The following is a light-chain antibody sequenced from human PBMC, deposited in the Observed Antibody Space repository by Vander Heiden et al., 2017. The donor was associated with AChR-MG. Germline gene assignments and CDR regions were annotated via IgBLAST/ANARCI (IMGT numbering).Light chain of an antibody. J-gene: IGKJ2*01. Sequence: DILLTQSPATLSFSPGERATLSCTASQGVGRYVAWYQQQPGQAPRLLIYDASNRATGIPARFSGSGSGTYFMLTIRSLEPEDGAVYYCQQRSNWYTFGQGTKLEIK. CDR3: QQRSNWYT. CDR2: DAS. V-gene: IGKV3-11*01. CDR1: QGVGRY.